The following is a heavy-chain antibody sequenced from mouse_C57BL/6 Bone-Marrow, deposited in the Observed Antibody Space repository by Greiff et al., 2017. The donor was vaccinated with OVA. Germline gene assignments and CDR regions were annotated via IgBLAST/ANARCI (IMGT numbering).Heavy chain of an antibody. Sequence: VMLVESGPGLVQPSQSLSITCTVSGFSLTSYGVHWVRQSPGKGLEWLGVIWRGGSTDYNAAFMSRLSITKDNSKSQVFFKMNSLQADDTAIYYCAKIPFYYYGSSPFAYWGQGTLVTVSA. J-gene: IGHJ3*01. V-gene: IGHV2-5*01. CDR2: IWRGGST. CDR1: GFSLTSYG. CDR3: AKIPFYYYGSSPFAY. D-gene: IGHD1-1*01.